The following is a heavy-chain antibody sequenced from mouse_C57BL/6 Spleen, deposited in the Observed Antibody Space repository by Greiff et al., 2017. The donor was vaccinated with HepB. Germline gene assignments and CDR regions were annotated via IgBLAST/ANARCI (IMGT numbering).Heavy chain of an antibody. J-gene: IGHJ4*01. CDR2: ILPGSGST. V-gene: IGHV1-9*01. CDR3: ARRGPYYAMDY. Sequence: QVQLKESGAELMKPGASVKLSCKATGYTFTGYWIEWVKQRPGHGLEWIGEILPGSGSTNYNEKFKGKATFTADTSSNPAYMQLSSLTTEDSAPYYCARRGPYYAMDYWGQGTSVTVSS. CDR1: GYTFTGYW.